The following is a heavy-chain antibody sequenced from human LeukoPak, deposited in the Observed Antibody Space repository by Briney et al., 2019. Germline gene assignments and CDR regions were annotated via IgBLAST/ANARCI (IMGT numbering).Heavy chain of an antibody. J-gene: IGHJ2*01. Sequence: SETLSLTCTVSGGSISSYYWSWIRQPPEKGLEWIGYIYYSGSTNYNPSLKSRVTISVDTSKNQFSLKLSSVTAADTAVYYCASEKTTGSAGWHWYFDLWGRGTLVTVSS. V-gene: IGHV4-59*01. CDR1: GGSISSYY. CDR3: ASEKTTGSAGWHWYFDL. D-gene: IGHD4-17*01. CDR2: IYYSGST.